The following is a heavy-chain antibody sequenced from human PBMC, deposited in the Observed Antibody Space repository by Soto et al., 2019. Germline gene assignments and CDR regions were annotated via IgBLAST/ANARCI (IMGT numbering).Heavy chain of an antibody. V-gene: IGHV3-23*01. Sequence: GGSLRLSCAASGFTVSSYSMSWVRQAPGKGLEWVSAISGSGGSTYYADSVKGRFTISRDNSKNTLYLQMNSLRAEDTAVYYCAKDHAGYSSSWYPPYYFDYWGQGTLVTVSS. CDR2: ISGSGGST. CDR1: GFTVSSYS. D-gene: IGHD6-13*01. CDR3: AKDHAGYSSSWYPPYYFDY. J-gene: IGHJ4*02.